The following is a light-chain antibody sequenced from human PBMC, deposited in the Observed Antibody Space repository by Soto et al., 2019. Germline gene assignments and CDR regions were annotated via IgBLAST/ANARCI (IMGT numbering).Light chain of an antibody. CDR2: EVN. J-gene: IGLJ1*01. CDR3: TSYTSSSTLV. Sequence: QSVLTQPASVSGSPGQSITVSCTGTSSDVGGYNYVSWYQQHPCKAPQLLIYEVNIRPSGVSNRFSASKSGNTASLTISGLQAEDEADYYCTSYTSSSTLVFGTGTKVTVL. CDR1: SSDVGGYNY. V-gene: IGLV2-14*01.